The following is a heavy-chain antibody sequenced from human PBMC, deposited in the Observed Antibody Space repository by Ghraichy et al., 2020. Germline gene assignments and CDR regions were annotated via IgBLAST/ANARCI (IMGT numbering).Heavy chain of an antibody. V-gene: IGHV4-39*01. Sequence: SETLSLTCTVSGGSISSSSYYWGWIRQPPGKGLEWIGSIYYSGSTYYNPSLKSRVTISVDTSKNQFSLKLSSVTAADTAVYYCARQSITGILDHWGQGTLVTVSS. D-gene: IGHD1-20*01. CDR2: IYYSGST. CDR3: ARQSITGILDH. J-gene: IGHJ4*02. CDR1: GGSISSSSYY.